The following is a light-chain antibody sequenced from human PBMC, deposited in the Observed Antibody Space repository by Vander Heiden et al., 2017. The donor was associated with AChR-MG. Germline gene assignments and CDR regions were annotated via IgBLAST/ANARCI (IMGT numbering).Light chain of an antibody. CDR3: CSYAGSSFV. V-gene: IGLV2-11*01. Sequence: QSALTQPRSVSGSPGPSVPISCTGTSSDVGGYNYVSWYQQHPGKAPKLMIYDVSKRPSGVPDRFSGSKSGNTASLTISGLQAEDEADYYCCSYAGSSFVFGTGTKVTVL. CDR1: SSDVGGYNY. CDR2: DVS. J-gene: IGLJ1*01.